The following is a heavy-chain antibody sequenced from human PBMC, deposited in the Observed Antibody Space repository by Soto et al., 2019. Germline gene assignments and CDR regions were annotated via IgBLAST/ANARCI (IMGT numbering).Heavy chain of an antibody. D-gene: IGHD3-22*01. V-gene: IGHV3-23*01. Sequence: GGSLRLSCAASGFTFSSYAMSWVRQAPGKGLEWVSAISGSGGSTYYADSVKGRFTISRDNSKDTLYLQMNSLRAEDTAVYYCAKPTAYYDSSGYTYWGQGTLVTVSS. J-gene: IGHJ4*02. CDR1: GFTFSSYA. CDR3: AKPTAYYDSSGYTY. CDR2: ISGSGGST.